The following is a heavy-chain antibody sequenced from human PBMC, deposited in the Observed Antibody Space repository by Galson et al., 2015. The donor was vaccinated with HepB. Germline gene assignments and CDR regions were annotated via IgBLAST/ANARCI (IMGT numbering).Heavy chain of an antibody. V-gene: IGHV5-51*01. Sequence: QSGAEVKKPGESLKISCRGSGYSFITHWVGWVRQKPGKGLEWMGIIYPGDSDGRYSPSFEGQVTISADKSINTVYLQWSSLRASDTAIYYCARLAMPAAAGNNWFDPWGQGTLVSVSS. CDR2: IYPGDSDG. J-gene: IGHJ5*02. CDR1: GYSFITHW. CDR3: ARLAMPAAAGNNWFDP. D-gene: IGHD6-13*01.